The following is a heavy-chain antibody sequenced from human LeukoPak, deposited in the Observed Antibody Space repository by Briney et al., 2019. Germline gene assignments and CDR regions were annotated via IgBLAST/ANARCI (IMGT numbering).Heavy chain of an antibody. V-gene: IGHV4-38-2*01. CDR3: ARMGEGDWFDP. CDR1: GYSISSGYY. CDR2: IYHSGST. D-gene: IGHD1-26*01. J-gene: IGHJ5*02. Sequence: SETLSLTCAVSGYSISSGYYWGWIRQPPGKGLEWIGSIYHSGSTYYNPSLKSRVTISVDTSKNQFSLKQSSVTAADTAVYYCARMGEGDWFDPWGQGTLVTVSS.